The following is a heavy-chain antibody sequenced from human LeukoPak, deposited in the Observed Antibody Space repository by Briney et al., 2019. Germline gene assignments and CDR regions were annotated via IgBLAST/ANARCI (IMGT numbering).Heavy chain of an antibody. V-gene: IGHV1-2*06. CDR2: IDPNSGGT. D-gene: IGHD3-22*01. CDR1: GGTFSSYA. J-gene: IGHJ4*02. Sequence: ASVKVSCKASGGTFSSYAISWVRQAPGQGLEWMGRIDPNSGGTNYAQKFQGRVTMTRDTSISTAYMELSRLRSDDTAVYYCAIYYYDSSGYQDYWGQGTLVTVSS. CDR3: AIYYYDSSGYQDY.